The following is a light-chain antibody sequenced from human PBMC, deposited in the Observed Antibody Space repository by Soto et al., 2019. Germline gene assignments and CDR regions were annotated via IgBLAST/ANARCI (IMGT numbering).Light chain of an antibody. J-gene: IGKJ4*01. CDR3: QQYNVWPLT. V-gene: IGKV3-15*01. CDR1: QGFGSN. Sequence: ETVLSQSAATLSSARGERAARAFRPGQGFGSNLAGYQHKTGQSPTLLIYGSSTRATGIPDRFSCLWSGTNFTLTISSLQSEDFAVYYCQQYNVWPLTVGGGTQVEIK. CDR2: GSS.